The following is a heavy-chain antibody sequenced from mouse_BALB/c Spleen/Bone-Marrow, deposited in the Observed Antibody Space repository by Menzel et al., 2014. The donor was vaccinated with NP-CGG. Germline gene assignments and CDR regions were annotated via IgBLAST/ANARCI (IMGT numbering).Heavy chain of an antibody. CDR1: GFNIKDTY. Sequence: VQLQQSGAELVKPGASVKLSCTASGFNIKDTYMHWVKQRPEQGLEWIGRIDPANVNTKYDPKFQGKATITADTSSNTAYLQLSSLTSEDTAVYYCASYVYGYYFDYWRQGTTLTVSS. J-gene: IGHJ2*01. D-gene: IGHD1-1*01. V-gene: IGHV14-3*02. CDR2: IDPANVNT. CDR3: ASYVYGYYFDY.